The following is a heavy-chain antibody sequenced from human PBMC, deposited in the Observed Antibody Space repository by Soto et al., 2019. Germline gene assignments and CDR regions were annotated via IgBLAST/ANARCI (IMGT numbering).Heavy chain of an antibody. CDR1: GSIFRGYG. Sequence: GGSLRLSCAAPGSIFRGYGMHWVRQAPGKGLEWVAIIRFDGSNINYADAVMGRFTISRDNSKNMLYLEMNSLRVEDTAVYYCARDGAVAFTMDAWGQGTTVTVSS. D-gene: IGHD6-19*01. CDR3: ARDGAVAFTMDA. CDR2: IRFDGSNI. V-gene: IGHV3-33*01. J-gene: IGHJ6*02.